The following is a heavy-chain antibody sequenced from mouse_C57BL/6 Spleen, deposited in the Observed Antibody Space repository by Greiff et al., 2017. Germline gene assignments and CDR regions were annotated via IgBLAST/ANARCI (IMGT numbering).Heavy chain of an antibody. V-gene: IGHV1-50*01. J-gene: IGHJ1*03. CDR3: ARKAHYGSSPYWYFDV. CDR2: IDPSDSYT. D-gene: IGHD1-1*01. Sequence: QVQLQQPGAELVKPGASVKLSCKASGYTFTSYWMQWVKQRPGQGLEWIGEIDPSDSYTNYNQKFKGKATLTVDTSSSTAYMQLSSLTSEDSAVYYCARKAHYGSSPYWYFDVWGTGTTGTVSS. CDR1: GYTFTSYW.